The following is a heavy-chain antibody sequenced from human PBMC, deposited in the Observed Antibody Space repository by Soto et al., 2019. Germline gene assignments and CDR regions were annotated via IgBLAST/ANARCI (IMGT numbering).Heavy chain of an antibody. J-gene: IGHJ4*02. CDR1: GFTFSSDG. Sequence: GECLKISCAASGFTFSSDGMHWVRQAPVKGLEWVVVLWYDGSNKYYADSVKGRFTISRDNSKNTLYLQVNSLRAEDMAVYYCARDPVGHYFDYWGQGPLDTDSS. D-gene: IGHD1-26*01. CDR3: ARDPVGHYFDY. CDR2: LWYDGSNK. V-gene: IGHV3-33*01.